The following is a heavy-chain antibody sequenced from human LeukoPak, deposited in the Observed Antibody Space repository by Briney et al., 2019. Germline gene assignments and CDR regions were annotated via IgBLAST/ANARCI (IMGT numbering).Heavy chain of an antibody. V-gene: IGHV3-7*03. D-gene: IGHD3-22*01. J-gene: IGHJ4*02. CDR3: ARDLDHYYDSSGYIDY. CDR2: IKQDGSEK. CDR1: GFTFSSYW. Sequence: GGSLRLSCAASGFTFSSYWMSWVRQAPGKGLEWVANIKQDGSEKYYVDSVKGRFTISRDNAKNSLYLQMNSLRAEDTAVYYCARDLDHYYDSSGYIDYWGQGTLVTVSS.